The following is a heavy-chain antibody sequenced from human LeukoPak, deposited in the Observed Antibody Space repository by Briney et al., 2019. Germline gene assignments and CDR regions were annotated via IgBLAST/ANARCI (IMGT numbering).Heavy chain of an antibody. D-gene: IGHD5-24*01. Sequence: GGSLRLSCVASGFTFSNYAIHWVRRPPGKGLEWVAVMSTDGSLQYYANSVKGRFTISRDNYKSTLFLQMNSLRAEDTAVYYCASRDKGYYYGMDVWGQGTTVTVSS. CDR2: MSTDGSLQ. V-gene: IGHV3-30*07. J-gene: IGHJ6*02. CDR3: ASRDKGYYYGMDV. CDR1: GFTFSNYA.